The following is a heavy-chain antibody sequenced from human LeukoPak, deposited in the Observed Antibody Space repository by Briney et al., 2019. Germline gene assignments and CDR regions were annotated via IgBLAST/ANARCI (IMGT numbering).Heavy chain of an antibody. V-gene: IGHV4-4*07. D-gene: IGHD6-19*01. CDR3: ARDRSGQWLAFDY. CDR1: GGSISSYY. Sequence: PSETLSLTCTVSGGSISSYYWSWIRQPAGKGLEWIGRIYFSGSTNYSPSLKSRVTMSVDTSKNQFSLNLSSVTAADTAVYYCARDRSGQWLAFDYWGQGTLVTVSS. CDR2: IYFSGST. J-gene: IGHJ4*02.